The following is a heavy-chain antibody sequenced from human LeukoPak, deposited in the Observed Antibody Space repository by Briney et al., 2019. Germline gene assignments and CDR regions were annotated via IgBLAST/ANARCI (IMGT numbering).Heavy chain of an antibody. CDR3: AREGIVGATLGVY. CDR1: GYTFTGYY. V-gene: IGHV1-2*02. D-gene: IGHD1-26*01. CDR2: TNPNSGGA. J-gene: IGHJ4*02. Sequence: GASVKVSCKASGYTFTGYYMHWVRQAPGQGLEWMGWTNPNSGGANYAQKFQGRVTMTRDTSISTAYRELSRLRSDDTAVYYCAREGIVGATLGVYWGQGTLVTVSS.